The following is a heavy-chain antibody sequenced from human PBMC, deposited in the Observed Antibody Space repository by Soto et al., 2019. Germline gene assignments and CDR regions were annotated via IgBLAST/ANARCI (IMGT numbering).Heavy chain of an antibody. V-gene: IGHV1-69*13. D-gene: IGHD4-17*01. CDR3: ARTVTTLQDYYYYGMDV. J-gene: IGHJ6*02. Sequence: ASVKVSCKASGGTFSSYAISWVRQAPGQGLEWKGGIIPIFGTANYAQKFQGRVTITADESTSTAYMELSSLRSEDTAVYYCARTVTTLQDYYYYGMDVWGQGTTVTVSS. CDR1: GGTFSSYA. CDR2: IIPIFGTA.